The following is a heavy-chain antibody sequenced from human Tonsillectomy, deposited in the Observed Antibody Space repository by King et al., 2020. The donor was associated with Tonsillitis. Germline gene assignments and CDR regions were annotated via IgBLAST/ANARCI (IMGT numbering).Heavy chain of an antibody. D-gene: IGHD6-6*01. J-gene: IGHJ3*02. Sequence: VQLVESGAEVKKPGASVKVSCTASGYTFTSHGISWVRQAPGQGLEWMGWISTYNGNTNYAQKLQGRVTMTTDTSTSTAYMELRSLRSDDTALYYCARDRLASRPEAFDIWGQGTMVTVSS. CDR3: ARDRLASRPEAFDI. CDR1: GYTFTSHG. CDR2: ISTYNGNT. V-gene: IGHV1-18*01.